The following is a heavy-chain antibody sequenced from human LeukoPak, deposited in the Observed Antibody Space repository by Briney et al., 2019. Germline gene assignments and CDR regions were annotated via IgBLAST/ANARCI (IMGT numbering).Heavy chain of an antibody. CDR3: AKDVRDFWSGYRIDY. CDR2: ITASGGTA. V-gene: IGHV3-23*01. CDR1: GFTFNGYA. Sequence: PGGSLRLSCAASGFTFNGYAMSWVRQAPGKGLEWVSSITASGGTAFYADSVKGRFTISRDNSKNTLYLQMNSLRAEDTAVYYCAKDVRDFWSGYRIDYWGQATLVTVSS. J-gene: IGHJ4*02. D-gene: IGHD3-3*01.